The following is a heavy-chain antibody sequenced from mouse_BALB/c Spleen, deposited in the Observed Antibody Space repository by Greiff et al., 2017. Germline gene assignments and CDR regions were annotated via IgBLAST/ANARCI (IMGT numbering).Heavy chain of an antibody. J-gene: IGHJ4*01. CDR3: AREITTGYAMDY. Sequence: VQLKESGAELVKPGASVKLSCTASGFNIKDTYMHWVKQRPEQGLEWIGRIDPANGNTKYDPKFQGKATITADTSSNTAYLQLSSLTSEDTAVYYCAREITTGYAMDYWGQGTSVTVSS. CDR1: GFNIKDTY. V-gene: IGHV14-3*02. CDR2: IDPANGNT. D-gene: IGHD2-4*01.